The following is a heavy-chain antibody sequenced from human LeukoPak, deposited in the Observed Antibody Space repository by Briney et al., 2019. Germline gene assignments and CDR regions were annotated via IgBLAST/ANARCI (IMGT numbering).Heavy chain of an antibody. CDR3: AREQVRSGSGSLWWFDP. CDR2: IIPIFGTA. CDR1: GGTFSSYA. Sequence: GSSVKVSCKASGGTFSSYAISWVRQAPGQGLEWMGGIIPIFGTANYAQKFQGRVTITADESTSTAYMELSSLRSEDTAVYYCAREQVRSGSGSLWWFDPWGQGTLVTVSS. V-gene: IGHV1-69*01. J-gene: IGHJ5*02. D-gene: IGHD3-10*01.